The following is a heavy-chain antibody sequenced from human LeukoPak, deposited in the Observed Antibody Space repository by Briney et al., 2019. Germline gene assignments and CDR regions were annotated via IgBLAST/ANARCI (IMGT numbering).Heavy chain of an antibody. J-gene: IGHJ4*02. D-gene: IGHD2-15*01. CDR2: ISGSGGST. CDR1: GFTFSSYA. Sequence: GGSLRLSCAASGFTFSSYAMSWVRQAPGKGLEWVSAISGSGGSTYYADSVKGRFTISRDNSKNTLYLQMNSLRAEDTAVYYCAKGCIVVVVAGYYFDYWGQGTLVTVSS. CDR3: AKGCIVVVVAGYYFDY. V-gene: IGHV3-23*01.